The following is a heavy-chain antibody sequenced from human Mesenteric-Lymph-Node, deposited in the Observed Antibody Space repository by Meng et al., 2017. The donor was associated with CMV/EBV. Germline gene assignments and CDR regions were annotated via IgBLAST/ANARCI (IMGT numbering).Heavy chain of an antibody. CDR3: ARDNSGGEFDWFDP. V-gene: IGHV1-3*01. J-gene: IGHJ5*02. Sequence: ASGSTFTTYTMHWVRQAPGQRLEWMGWIDAGNGNTKYSQKFQGRVTITRDTSARIVNMELSSLRSEDTAVYYCARDNSGGEFDWFDPWGQGTLVTVSS. D-gene: IGHD2-15*01. CDR1: GSTFTTYT. CDR2: IDAGNGNT.